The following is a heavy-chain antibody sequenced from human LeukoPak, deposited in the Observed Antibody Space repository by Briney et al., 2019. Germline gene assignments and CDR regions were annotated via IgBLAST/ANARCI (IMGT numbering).Heavy chain of an antibody. Sequence: SETLSLTCAVSGGSISSYYWSWIRQPPGKGLEWIGYIYYSGSTNYNPSLKSRVTISVDTSKNQFSLKLSSVTAADTAVYYCALAAAGTRWFDPWGEGTLVGVSS. D-gene: IGHD6-13*01. J-gene: IGHJ5*02. CDR3: ALAAAGTRWFDP. V-gene: IGHV4-59*01. CDR1: GGSISSYY. CDR2: IYYSGST.